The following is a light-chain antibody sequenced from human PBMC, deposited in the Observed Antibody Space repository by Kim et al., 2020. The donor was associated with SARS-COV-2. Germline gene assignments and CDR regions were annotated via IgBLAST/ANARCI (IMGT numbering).Light chain of an antibody. CDR1: QSISTW. Sequence: DIHVTQSPSTLSASVGDRVTTTCRASQSISTWLAWYQQKPGKPPKLLIYKASTSESGVPSRFSGSGSGTEFAITISRLQPDDFASYYCQQCTTYPYTFGQGTRLEI. J-gene: IGKJ2*01. CDR3: QQCTTYPYT. CDR2: KAS. V-gene: IGKV1-5*03.